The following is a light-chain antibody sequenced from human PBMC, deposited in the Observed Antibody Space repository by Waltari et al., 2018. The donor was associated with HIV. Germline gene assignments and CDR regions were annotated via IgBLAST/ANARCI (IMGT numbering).Light chain of an antibody. V-gene: IGLV1-44*01. CDR1: SSNIGSNT. J-gene: IGLJ1*01. Sequence: QSVLTQPPSASGTPGQRVTISCSGSSSNIGSNTVNWYQQVPGTAPNLLIYSNDRRPSGVPDRFSGSKSGASASLAISGLQSEDEADYYCAAWDDSLDGFVFGTGTKVTVL. CDR3: AAWDDSLDGFV. CDR2: SND.